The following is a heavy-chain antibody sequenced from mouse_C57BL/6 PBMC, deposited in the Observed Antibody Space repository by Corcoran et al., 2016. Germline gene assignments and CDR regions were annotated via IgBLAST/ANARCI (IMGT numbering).Heavy chain of an antibody. D-gene: IGHD2-4*01. Sequence: QVQLQQSGAELVKRGASVKISCKASGYAFSSYWMNWVKQRPGKGLEWIGQIYPGDGDTNYNGKFKGKATLTADKSSSTAYMQLSSLTSEDSAVYFCASSYDYDGYFDVWGTGTTVTVSS. CDR3: ASSYDYDGYFDV. CDR2: IYPGDGDT. V-gene: IGHV1-80*01. CDR1: GYAFSSYW. J-gene: IGHJ1*03.